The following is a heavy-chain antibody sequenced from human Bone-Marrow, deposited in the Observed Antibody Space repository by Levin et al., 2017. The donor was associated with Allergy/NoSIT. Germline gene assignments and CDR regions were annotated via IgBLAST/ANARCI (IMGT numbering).Heavy chain of an antibody. CDR1: GFTFSNAW. D-gene: IGHD2-8*02. CDR3: ARGIIGDVRVAHKEAFDV. J-gene: IGHJ3*01. V-gene: IGHV3-15*01. CDR2: IKTETDGGTR. Sequence: GESLKISCAASGFTFSNAWMSWVRQAPGKGLEWVGRIKTETDGGTRDYAAPLKGRFIITRDDSKNTMYLQMNSLKTEDTGVYYCARGIIGDVRVAHKEAFDVWGQGTMVSVSS.